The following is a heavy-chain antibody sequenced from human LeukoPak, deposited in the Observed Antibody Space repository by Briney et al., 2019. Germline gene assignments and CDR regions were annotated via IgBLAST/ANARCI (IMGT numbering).Heavy chain of an antibody. CDR3: AKVRQVTAATGTGLDY. V-gene: IGHV3-33*03. CDR2: IWHDGSIK. D-gene: IGHD6-13*01. Sequence: GRSLRLSCAASGFTFSNYGMHWVRQTPGKGLDWVAVIWHDGSIKYYADSVRGRFTISRDNSMNTVYLQMNSLRVEDTAVYYCAKVRQVTAATGTGLDYWGQGTLVTVSS. J-gene: IGHJ4*02. CDR1: GFTFSNYG.